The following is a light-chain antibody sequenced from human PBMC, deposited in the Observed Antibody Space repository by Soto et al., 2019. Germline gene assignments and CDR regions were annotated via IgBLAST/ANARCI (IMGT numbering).Light chain of an antibody. J-gene: IGKJ2*01. Sequence: EIVMTQSPLSLPVTPGEPASISCRSSQSLLHTDGYKYLDWYLQKPGQSPQLLIYLTSTRAPGVPDRCSGSSSGTDFTLPISRVEAEDVGLYYCVHDLQTRAYSFGQGTRLEIK. CDR1: QSLLHTDGYKY. CDR3: VHDLQTRAYS. CDR2: LTS. V-gene: IGKV2-28*01.